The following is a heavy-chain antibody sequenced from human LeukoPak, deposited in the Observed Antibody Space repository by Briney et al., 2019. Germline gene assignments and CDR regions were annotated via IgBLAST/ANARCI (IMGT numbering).Heavy chain of an antibody. D-gene: IGHD6-13*01. Sequence: PSETLSLTCTVSGGSISSGSYYWSWIRQPAGKGLEWIGRIYTSGSTNYNPSLKSRVTISVDTSKNQFSLKLSSVTAADTAVYYCARLSSSWYYDYYYYMDVWGKGTTVTVSS. J-gene: IGHJ6*03. V-gene: IGHV4-61*02. CDR3: ARLSSSWYYDYYYYMDV. CDR1: GGSISSGSYY. CDR2: IYTSGST.